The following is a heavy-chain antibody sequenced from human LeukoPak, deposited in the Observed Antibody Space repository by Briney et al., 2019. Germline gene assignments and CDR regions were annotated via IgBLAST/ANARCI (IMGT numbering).Heavy chain of an antibody. D-gene: IGHD3-22*01. CDR2: ISSSGSTI. Sequence: GGSLRLSCAASGFTFSSYEMNWVRQAPGKGLEWVSYISSSGSTIYYADSVKGRFTISRDNAKNSLYLQMNSLRAEDTAVYYCARDRSYDSSGTGDYWGQGTLVTVSS. J-gene: IGHJ4*02. V-gene: IGHV3-48*03. CDR3: ARDRSYDSSGTGDY. CDR1: GFTFSSYE.